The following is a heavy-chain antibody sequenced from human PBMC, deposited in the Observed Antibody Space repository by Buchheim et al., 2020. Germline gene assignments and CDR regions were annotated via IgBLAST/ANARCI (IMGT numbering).Heavy chain of an antibody. J-gene: IGHJ4*02. CDR3: ARDRGYGDYFDY. D-gene: IGHD4-17*01. CDR1: GGSISSYY. Sequence: QVQLQESGPGLVKPSETLSLTCTVSGGSISSYYWSWIRQPPGKGLEWIGYISYSGSTNYNPSLKSRVTISVDTSKNQFSLKLSSVTAADTAVYYCARDRGYGDYFDYWGQRTL. V-gene: IGHV4-59*01. CDR2: ISYSGST.